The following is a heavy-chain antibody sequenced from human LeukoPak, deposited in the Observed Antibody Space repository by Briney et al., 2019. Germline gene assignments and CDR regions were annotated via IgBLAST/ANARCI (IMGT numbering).Heavy chain of an antibody. J-gene: IGHJ5*02. CDR1: GFTFSSYS. D-gene: IGHD2-21*02. CDR2: IGYSGGGT. CDR3: AKDGTVTGPGWFDP. Sequence: GRSLRLSCAASGFTFSSYSMSWVRQAPGKGLEWVSTIGYSGGGTYYADSVKGRFTISRDNSKNTLYLQVNSLRAEDTAVYYCAKDGTVTGPGWFDPWGQGTLVTVSS. V-gene: IGHV3-23*01.